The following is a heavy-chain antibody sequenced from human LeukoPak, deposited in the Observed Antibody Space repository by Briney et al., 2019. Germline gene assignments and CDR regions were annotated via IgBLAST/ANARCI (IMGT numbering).Heavy chain of an antibody. J-gene: IGHJ4*02. CDR2: IGTAGDA. CDR1: GFTFSSYD. Sequence: GGSLRLSCAASGFTFSSYDMHWVRQATGKGLEWVSGIGTAGDAYYPGSVKGRFTISRENAKNSFYLQMNSLRAGDTAVYYCARAYSSAWYDSPLDYWGQGTLVTVSS. D-gene: IGHD6-13*01. V-gene: IGHV3-13*01. CDR3: ARAYSSAWYDSPLDY.